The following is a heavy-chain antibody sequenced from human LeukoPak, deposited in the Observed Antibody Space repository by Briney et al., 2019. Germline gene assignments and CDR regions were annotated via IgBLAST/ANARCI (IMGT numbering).Heavy chain of an antibody. CDR1: GYTFTSYD. Sequence: ASVKVSCKASGYTFTSYDINWVRQATGQGLEWMGWMNPNSGSTGYAQKFQGRVTITRNTSISTAYMELSSLRSEDTAVYYCARANYYYDSSGYYYYYYYMDVWGKGTTVTVSS. CDR3: ARANYYYDSSGYYYYYYYMDV. J-gene: IGHJ6*03. D-gene: IGHD3-22*01. CDR2: MNPNSGST. V-gene: IGHV1-8*03.